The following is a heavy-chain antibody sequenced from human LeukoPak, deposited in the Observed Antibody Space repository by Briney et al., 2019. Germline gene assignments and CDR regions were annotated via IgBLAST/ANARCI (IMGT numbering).Heavy chain of an antibody. CDR2: MNSGGSSI. V-gene: IGHV3-74*01. CDR1: GFSFSSHW. J-gene: IGHJ3*02. Sequence: PGGSLRLSCAASGFSFSSHWMYWIRQAPGKGLVWVSRMNSGGSSIGYADSVKGRFTISRDNANNMLFLQMNSLRVEDTAVYLCASGGRVGDIFDIWGQGTMVTVSS. D-gene: IGHD2-21*01. CDR3: ASGGRVGDIFDI.